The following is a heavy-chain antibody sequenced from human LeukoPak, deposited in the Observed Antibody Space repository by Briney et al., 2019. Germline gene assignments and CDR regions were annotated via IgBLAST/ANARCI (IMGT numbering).Heavy chain of an antibody. D-gene: IGHD3-22*01. CDR2: ISSGSTYL. J-gene: IGHJ4*02. CDR3: ARDDYDTSVFDY. Sequence: GGSLRLSCAASGFTFRNYNMNWVRQAPGEGLEWVSSISSGSTYLYYADSVKGRFAISRDNAKNSLYLQMNSLRAEDTAVYYCARDDYDTSVFDYWGQGTLVTVSS. V-gene: IGHV3-21*01. CDR1: GFTFRNYN.